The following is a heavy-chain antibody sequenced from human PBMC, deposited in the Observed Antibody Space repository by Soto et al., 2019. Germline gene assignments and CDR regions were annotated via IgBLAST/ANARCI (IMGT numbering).Heavy chain of an antibody. V-gene: IGHV4-30-4*01. CDR2: ISYSGST. Sequence: SETLSLTCTVSGGSISSGDYYWSWIRQPPGKGLDWIGYISYSGSTYYNPSLQSRVTLSVDTSKNLFSLKLNSVTAADTAVYYCARDVPTSYYYDSSGFLDYWGQGTRVTVSS. J-gene: IGHJ4*02. CDR1: GGSISSGDYY. D-gene: IGHD3-22*01. CDR3: ARDVPTSYYYDSSGFLDY.